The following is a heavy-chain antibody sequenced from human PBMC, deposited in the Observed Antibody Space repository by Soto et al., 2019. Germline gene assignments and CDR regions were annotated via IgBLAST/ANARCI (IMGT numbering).Heavy chain of an antibody. D-gene: IGHD2-2*02. J-gene: IGHJ5*02. V-gene: IGHV4-30-4*01. CDR1: GGSISSGDYY. CDR2: IYYSGST. CDR3: ARAFDTSAYGFDP. Sequence: QVQLQESGPGLVKPSQTLSLTCIVSGGSISSGDYYWSWIRQPPGKGLEWIGYIYYSGSTYYNPSLKSRVTISVDTSKNQFSLELSSVTAADMDVYYCARAFDTSAYGFDPWGQGTLVTVSS.